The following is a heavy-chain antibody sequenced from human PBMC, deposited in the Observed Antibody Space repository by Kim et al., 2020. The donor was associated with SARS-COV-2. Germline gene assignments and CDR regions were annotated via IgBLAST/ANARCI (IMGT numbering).Heavy chain of an antibody. V-gene: IGHV4-4*06. Sequence: LKSRVTLSVDTSKNQFSLKLSSVTAADTAVYFCARGGGIVVVPAAIPFDHWGQGTLVTVSS. D-gene: IGHD2-2*01. CDR3: ARGGGIVVVPAAIPFDH. J-gene: IGHJ5*02.